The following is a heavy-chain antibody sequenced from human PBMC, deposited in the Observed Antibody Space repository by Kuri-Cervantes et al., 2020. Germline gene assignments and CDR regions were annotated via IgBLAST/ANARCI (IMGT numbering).Heavy chain of an antibody. CDR1: GGSFSDYY. CDR2: INHSGST. V-gene: IGHV4-34*01. Sequence: GSLRLSCAVYGGSFSDYYWSWIRQPPGKGLEWIGEINHSGSTNYIPSLKSRVTILVDTSKNQFSLKLSSVTAADTAVYYCARLRLGTGMGFWGTYHYYYMDVWGKGTTVTVSS. J-gene: IGHJ6*03. CDR3: ARLRLGTGMGFWGTYHYYYMDV. D-gene: IGHD5-18*01.